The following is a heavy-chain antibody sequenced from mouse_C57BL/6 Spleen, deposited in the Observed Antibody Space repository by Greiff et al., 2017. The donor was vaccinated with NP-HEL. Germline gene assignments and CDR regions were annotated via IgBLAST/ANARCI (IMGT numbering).Heavy chain of an antibody. V-gene: IGHV1-50*01. J-gene: IGHJ2*01. Sequence: VQLQESGAELVKPGASVKLSCKASGYTFTSYWMQWVKQRPGQGLEWIGEIDPSDSYTNYNQKFKGKATLTVDTSSSTAYMQLSSLTSEDSAVYYCARASSGYYFDYWGQGTTLTVSS. CDR3: ARASSGYYFDY. D-gene: IGHD3-2*02. CDR2: IDPSDSYT. CDR1: GYTFTSYW.